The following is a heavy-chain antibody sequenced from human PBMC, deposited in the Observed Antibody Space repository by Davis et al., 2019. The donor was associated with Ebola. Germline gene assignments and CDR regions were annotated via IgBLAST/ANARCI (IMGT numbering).Heavy chain of an antibody. V-gene: IGHV4-31*03. D-gene: IGHD6-13*01. CDR3: AGSIAAAGTRIFDY. CDR1: GGSISSGGYY. J-gene: IGHJ4*02. CDR2: IYYSGST. Sequence: PSETLSLTCTVSGGSISSGGYYWSWIRQHPGKGLEWIGYIYYSGSTYYNPSLKSRVTISVDTSKNQFSLKLSSVTAADTAVYYCAGSIAAAGTRIFDYWGQGTLVTVSS.